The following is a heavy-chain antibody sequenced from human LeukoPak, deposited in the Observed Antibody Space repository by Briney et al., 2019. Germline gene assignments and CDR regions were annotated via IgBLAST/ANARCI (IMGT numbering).Heavy chain of an antibody. V-gene: IGHV3-7*01. CDR2: IKEDESEK. CDR1: GFTFSSHG. D-gene: IGHD3-9*01. J-gene: IGHJ4*02. Sequence: GGSLRLSCAASGFTFSSHGMNWVRQAPGKGLEWVANIKEDESEKYYVGSVKGRFTISRDNVQNSVYLQMNSLRAEDTAVYFGARDRYMSIWGQGILVTVSS. CDR3: ARDRYMSI.